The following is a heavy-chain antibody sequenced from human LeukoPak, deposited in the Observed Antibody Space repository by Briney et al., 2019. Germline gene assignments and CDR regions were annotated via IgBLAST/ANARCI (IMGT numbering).Heavy chain of an antibody. D-gene: IGHD3-22*01. CDR2: ISGSGGST. CDR1: GLTFSSYA. Sequence: GGSLRLSCAASGLTFSSYAMSWVRQAPGKGLEWVSAISGSGGSTYYADSVKGRFTISRDNSKNTLYLQMNSLRAEDTAVYYCAKHLEVVITTPFDYWGQGTLVTVSS. CDR3: AKHLEVVITTPFDY. V-gene: IGHV3-23*01. J-gene: IGHJ4*02.